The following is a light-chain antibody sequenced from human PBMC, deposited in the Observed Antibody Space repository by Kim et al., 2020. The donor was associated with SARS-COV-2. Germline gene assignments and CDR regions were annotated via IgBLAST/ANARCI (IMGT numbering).Light chain of an antibody. Sequence: GQSITSSCTGNSSDVGGYNYVSWYQQHRRKAPKLMNYDVSKRPSGVSNRFSGSKSGNTASLTISGLQAEDEADYYCSSYTSSSTYVFGTGTKVTVL. CDR3: SSYTSSSTYV. CDR2: DVS. J-gene: IGLJ1*01. CDR1: SSDVGGYNY. V-gene: IGLV2-14*04.